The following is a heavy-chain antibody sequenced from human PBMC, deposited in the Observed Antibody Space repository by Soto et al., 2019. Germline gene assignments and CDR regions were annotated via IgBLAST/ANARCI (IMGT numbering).Heavy chain of an antibody. CDR3: AGLGVVEPHYYYGMDV. V-gene: IGHV5-51*01. CDR1: GYSFTSYW. CDR2: IYPGDSDT. Sequence: GESLKISCKGSGYSFTSYWIGWVRQMPGKGLEWMGIIYPGDSDTRYSPSFQGQVTISADKSISTAYLQWSSLKASDTAMYYCAGLGVVEPHYYYGMDVWGQGTTVTVSS. J-gene: IGHJ6*02. D-gene: IGHD3-3*01.